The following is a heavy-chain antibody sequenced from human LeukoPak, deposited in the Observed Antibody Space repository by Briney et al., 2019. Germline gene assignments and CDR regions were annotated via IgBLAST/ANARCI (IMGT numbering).Heavy chain of an antibody. CDR2: ISGSGGIT. V-gene: IGHV3-23*01. CDR1: GFTFSSYA. J-gene: IGHJ4*02. D-gene: IGHD3-10*01. CDR3: AKAPYNSGTYYIYYFDS. Sequence: GGSLRLSCAASGFTFSSYAISWVRQAPGKGLEWVSAISGSGGITYYADSVKGRFTISGDNSKNTLYLQMNSLRAEDTAVYYCAKAPYNSGTYYIYYFDSWGQGTLVTVSS.